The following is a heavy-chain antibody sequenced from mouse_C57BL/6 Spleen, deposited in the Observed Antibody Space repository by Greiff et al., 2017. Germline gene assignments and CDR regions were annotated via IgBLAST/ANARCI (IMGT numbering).Heavy chain of an antibody. J-gene: IGHJ1*03. CDR2: FYPGSGSI. D-gene: IGHD2-10*01. Sequence: VQLQQSGAELVKPGASVKLSCKASGYTFTEYTIHWVKQRSGQGLEWIGWFYPGSGSIKYNEKFKDKATLTADKSSSTVYMELSRLTSEDSAVYFCARHEDATYYGNYDWYFDVWGTGTTVTVSS. CDR3: ARHEDATYYGNYDWYFDV. V-gene: IGHV1-62-2*01. CDR1: GYTFTEYT.